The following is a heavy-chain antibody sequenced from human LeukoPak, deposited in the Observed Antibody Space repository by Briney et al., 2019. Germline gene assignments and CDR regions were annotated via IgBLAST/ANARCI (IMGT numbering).Heavy chain of an antibody. D-gene: IGHD6-13*01. Sequence: SETLSLTCAVYGGSFSVYSWGGFRKSPGKGLGGIGEINHSGSTNYSPSLKSRVAISVDTSKNQFSLKLSSVTAADTAVYYCARGDGRQQLVLVYWGQGTLVTVSS. J-gene: IGHJ4*02. V-gene: IGHV4-34*01. CDR3: ARGDGRQQLVLVY. CDR1: GGSFSVYS. CDR2: INHSGST.